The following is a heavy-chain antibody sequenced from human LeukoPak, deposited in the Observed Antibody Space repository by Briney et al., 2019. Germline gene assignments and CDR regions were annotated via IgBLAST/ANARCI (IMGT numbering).Heavy chain of an antibody. V-gene: IGHV3-21*01. CDR1: GGSISSSS. CDR3: ASDASLCGGDCYPYWYFDL. J-gene: IGHJ2*01. CDR2: ISSSSSYI. Sequence: PSETLSLTCTVSGGSISSSSYYWGWIRQPPGKGLEWVSSISSSSSYIYYADSVKGRFTISRDNAKNSLYLQMNSLRAEDTAVYYCASDASLCGGDCYPYWYFDLWGRGTLVTVSS. D-gene: IGHD2-21*02.